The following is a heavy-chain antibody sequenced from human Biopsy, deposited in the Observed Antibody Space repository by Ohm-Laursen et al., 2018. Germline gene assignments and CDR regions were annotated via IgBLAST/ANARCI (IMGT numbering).Heavy chain of an antibody. CDR1: GYSISSDYR. D-gene: IGHD6-19*01. J-gene: IGHJ4*02. CDR3: ARVGSGWAPFDK. V-gene: IGHV4-38-2*01. Sequence: TLSLTWAVSGYSISSDYRWGWIRQAPGKTLEWLGNIFKDGNTHYNPSLRSRLIISIDTSKNQFSLMMTSVSGADTAVYFCARVGSGWAPFDKWGPGTLATVSS. CDR2: IFKDGNT.